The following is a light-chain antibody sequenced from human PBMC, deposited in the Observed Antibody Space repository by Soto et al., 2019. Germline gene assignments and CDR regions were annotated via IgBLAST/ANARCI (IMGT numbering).Light chain of an antibody. CDR3: QQTFLSPQT. CDR1: QSITNY. CDR2: GAS. J-gene: IGKJ1*01. Sequence: DIQMTQSPSSLSASVGDRVTITCRASQSITNYLNWYQQKPGKAPKLLFSGASNLQSGVPSGFSGSGFGTDFTLTISSLQPEDFANYLCQQTFLSPQTFGQGTKVEIK. V-gene: IGKV1-39*01.